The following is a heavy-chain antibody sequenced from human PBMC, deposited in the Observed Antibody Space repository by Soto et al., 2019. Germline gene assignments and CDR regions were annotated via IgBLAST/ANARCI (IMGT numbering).Heavy chain of an antibody. CDR3: ARTTTVTRPYYFDY. CDR1: GGSFSSYH. V-gene: IGHV4-59*01. J-gene: IGHJ4*02. Sequence: SETLSLTCTVSGGSFSSYHWSWLRQPPGKGLEWIGDINHSGSTNYNPSLKSRVTISLDTSKNQFSLMLSSVTAADTAVYYCARTTTVTRPYYFDYWGQGTLVTVSS. CDR2: INHSGST. D-gene: IGHD4-17*01.